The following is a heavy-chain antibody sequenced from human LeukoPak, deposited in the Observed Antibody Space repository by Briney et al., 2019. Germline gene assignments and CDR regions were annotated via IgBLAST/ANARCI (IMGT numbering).Heavy chain of an antibody. J-gene: IGHJ4*02. D-gene: IGHD1-26*01. V-gene: IGHV4-4*09. CDR2: IYTSGST. CDR3: ARLREGRVGATTPYFDY. Sequence: SETLSLTCTVSGGSISSYYWSWIRQPPGKGLEWIGYIYTSGSTNSNPSLKSRVTISVDTSKNQFSLKLSSVSAADTAVYYCARLREGRVGATTPYFDYWGQGTLVTVSS. CDR1: GGSISSYY.